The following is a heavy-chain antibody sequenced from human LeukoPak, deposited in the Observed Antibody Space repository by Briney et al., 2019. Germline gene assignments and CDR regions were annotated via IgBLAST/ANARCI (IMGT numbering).Heavy chain of an antibody. Sequence: GGSLRLSCVASGFSFSSYEMNWVRQAPGKGLEWVSYISSSSNTKYYADSVKGRFTISRDNAKNSLYLQMNSLRVDDTALYYCARGGSHCSGATCYSYYYMDVWGKGTTVTISS. CDR3: ARGGSHCSGATCYSYYYMDV. J-gene: IGHJ6*03. D-gene: IGHD2-15*01. CDR2: ISSSSNTK. V-gene: IGHV3-48*03. CDR1: GFSFSSYE.